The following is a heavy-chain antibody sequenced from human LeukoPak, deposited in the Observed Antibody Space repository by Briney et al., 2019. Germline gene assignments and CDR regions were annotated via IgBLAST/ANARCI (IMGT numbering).Heavy chain of an antibody. CDR2: ISGSGGST. CDR3: AKDQEIVVVIKGNWFDP. V-gene: IGHV3-23*01. CDR1: GFTFSIYA. Sequence: GGSLRLSCAASGFTFSIYAMSWVRQAPGKGLEWVSAISGSGGSTYYADSVKGRFTISRDNSKNTLFLQMNSLRAEDTAVYYCAKDQEIVVVIKGNWFDPWGQGTLVTVSS. J-gene: IGHJ5*02. D-gene: IGHD3-22*01.